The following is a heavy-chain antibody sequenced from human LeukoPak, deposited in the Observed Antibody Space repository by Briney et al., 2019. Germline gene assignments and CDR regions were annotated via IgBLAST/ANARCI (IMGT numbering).Heavy chain of an antibody. CDR1: GGTFSSYA. CDR2: MNGGNGNT. J-gene: IGHJ6*03. CDR3: ARGRGTSGSNRDFYYYYYMDV. Sequence: ASVKLSCTASGGTFSSYAISWLRQAHGQRPERVGWMNGGNGNTKYSQKFQGRITLIRDTSAATAYMELSSLRHDDLAVYYCARGRGTSGSNRDFYYYYYMDVWGKGTTVTVSS. D-gene: IGHD2-15*01. V-gene: IGHV1-3*01.